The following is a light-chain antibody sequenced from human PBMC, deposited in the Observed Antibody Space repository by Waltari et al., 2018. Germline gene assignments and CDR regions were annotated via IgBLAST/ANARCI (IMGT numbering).Light chain of an antibody. V-gene: IGKV1-13*02. CDR3: QHYDGVPPWT. J-gene: IGKJ1*01. Sequence: AIQLTQSPSSLSASVGDKVTITCRASQDISSALAWYQLRPGKAPKFLIYDASILESGVPSRFRGSGSGTDFTLTISSLQPEDIATYYCQHYDGVPPWTFGQGTRVDFK. CDR1: QDISSA. CDR2: DAS.